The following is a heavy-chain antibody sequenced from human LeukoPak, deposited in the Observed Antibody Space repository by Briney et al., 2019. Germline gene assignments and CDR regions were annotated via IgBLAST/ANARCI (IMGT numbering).Heavy chain of an antibody. CDR2: ISSSSSYI. D-gene: IGHD2-2*01. CDR1: GFIFSSYS. V-gene: IGHV3-21*01. Sequence: PGGSLRLSCAASGFIFSSYSVNWVRQAPGKGLEWVSSISSSSSYIYYADSVKGRFTISRDNAKNSLFLQMNSLRAEDTAVYYCARDKLGYCSSTSCYPYYYYMDVWGKGTTVTVSS. CDR3: ARDKLGYCSSTSCYPYYYYMDV. J-gene: IGHJ6*03.